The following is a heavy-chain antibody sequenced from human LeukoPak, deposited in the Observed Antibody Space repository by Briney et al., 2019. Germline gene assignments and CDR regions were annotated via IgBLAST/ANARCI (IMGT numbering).Heavy chain of an antibody. Sequence: GASVKVSCKASGYTFTGYYMHWVRQAPGQGLEWMGWINPNSGGTNYAQKFQGRVTMTRYTSISTAYMELSRLRSDDTAVYYCARGPTFYCSGGSCYYYGMDVWGQGTTVTVSS. D-gene: IGHD2-15*01. CDR2: INPNSGGT. J-gene: IGHJ6*02. CDR1: GYTFTGYY. CDR3: ARGPTFYCSGGSCYYYGMDV. V-gene: IGHV1-2*02.